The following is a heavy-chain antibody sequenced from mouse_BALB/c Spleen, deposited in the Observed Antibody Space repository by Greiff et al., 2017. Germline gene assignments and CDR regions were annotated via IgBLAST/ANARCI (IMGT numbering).Heavy chain of an antibody. CDR1: GFTFSDYY. D-gene: IGHD1-1*02. J-gene: IGHJ4*01. Sequence: EVKLMESGGGLVKPGGSLKLSCAASGFTFSDYYMYWVRQTPEKRLEWVATISDGGSYTYYPDSVKGRFTISRDNAKNNLYLQMSSLKSEDTAMYYCASYYDAMDYWGQGTSVTVSS. CDR2: ISDGGSYT. V-gene: IGHV5-4*02. CDR3: ASYYDAMDY.